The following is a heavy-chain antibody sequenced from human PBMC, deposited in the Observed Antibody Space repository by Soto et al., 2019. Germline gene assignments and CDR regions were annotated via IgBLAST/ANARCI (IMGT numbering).Heavy chain of an antibody. CDR1: GFTFSSYG. J-gene: IGHJ3*02. CDR3: AKDRRRWGSSWYSEEWDAFDI. V-gene: IGHV3-30*18. CDR2: ISYDGSNK. Sequence: QVQLVESGGGVVQPGRSLRLSCAASGFTFSSYGMHWVRQAPGKGLEWVAVISYDGSNKYYADSVKGRFTISRDNSKNTLYLQMNSLRAEDTAVYYCAKDRRRWGSSWYSEEWDAFDIWGQWTMVTVSS. D-gene: IGHD6-13*01.